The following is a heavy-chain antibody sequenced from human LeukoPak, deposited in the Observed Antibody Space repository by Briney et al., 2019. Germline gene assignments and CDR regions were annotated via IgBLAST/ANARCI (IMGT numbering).Heavy chain of an antibody. CDR3: ARGSGDGYRLDQ. CDR2: IYSGGST. D-gene: IGHD5-24*01. Sequence: GGSLRLSCAASGFTFSSYAMHWVRQAPGKGLEWVSIIYSGGSTYYADSVKGRFTLSRDNSKNTLYLQMNSLRAEDTAVYYCARGSGDGYRLDQWGQGTLVSVSS. CDR1: GFTFSSYA. V-gene: IGHV3-53*01. J-gene: IGHJ5*02.